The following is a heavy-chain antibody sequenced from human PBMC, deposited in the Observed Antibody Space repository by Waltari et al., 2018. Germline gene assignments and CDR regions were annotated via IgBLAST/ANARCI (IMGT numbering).Heavy chain of an antibody. CDR3: ARQSLHRDFWIGYYSGMLDY. V-gene: IGHV6-1*01. CDR2: TYYKSKWYN. Sequence: QVQLQQSGPGLVKPSQTLSLTCAIPGDRVSSTSPPLTWIRPSPSRGLEWLGRTYYKSKWYNDYAVSVQSRITINPDTAKNQFSLQLNSVTPEDTAVYYCARQSLHRDFWIGYYSGMLDYWGRGTLVTVSS. CDR1: GDRVSSTSPP. J-gene: IGHJ4*02. D-gene: IGHD3-3*01.